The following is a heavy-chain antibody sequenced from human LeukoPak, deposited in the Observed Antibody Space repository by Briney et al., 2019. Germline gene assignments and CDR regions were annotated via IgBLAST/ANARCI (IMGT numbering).Heavy chain of an antibody. CDR3: TRDGPRSSGYPDT. Sequence: SQTQSLTCTVSGGSISSGGYFWSWTRQHPGKGLEWIGYIYYSGSTYYNPSLKSRVTISVDTSKNQFSLKLSSVTAADTAVYYCTRDGPRSSGYPDTWGQGTLVTVSS. D-gene: IGHD3-22*01. J-gene: IGHJ5*02. CDR1: GGSISSGGYF. V-gene: IGHV4-31*03. CDR2: IYYSGST.